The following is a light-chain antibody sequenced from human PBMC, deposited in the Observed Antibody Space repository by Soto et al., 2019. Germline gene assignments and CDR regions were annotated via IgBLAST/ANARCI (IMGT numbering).Light chain of an antibody. V-gene: IGKV3-20*01. Sequence: EKMVKKSVAAMSLNQGERADLSCRASQSVSSSYLAWYQQKPGQAPRLLIYGASSRAIGIPDRFSGSGSGTDFTLTLFRLEPEDVVVYYCPQYGSSPTTFGEGTKVDI. CDR1: QSVSSSY. J-gene: IGKJ1*01. CDR3: PQYGSSPTT. CDR2: GAS.